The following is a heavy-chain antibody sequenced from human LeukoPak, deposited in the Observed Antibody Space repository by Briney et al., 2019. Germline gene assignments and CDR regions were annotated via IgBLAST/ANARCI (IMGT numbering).Heavy chain of an antibody. CDR1: GGSISSYY. Sequence: PSETLSLTCTVSGGSISSYYWSWIRQPAGKGLEWIGRIYTSGSTNYNPSLKSRVTMSVDTSKNQFSLKLSSLTAADTAVYYCARDGNPYQLLFNWFDPWGQGTLVTVSS. CDR2: IYTSGST. D-gene: IGHD2-2*01. CDR3: ARDGNPYQLLFNWFDP. V-gene: IGHV4-4*07. J-gene: IGHJ5*02.